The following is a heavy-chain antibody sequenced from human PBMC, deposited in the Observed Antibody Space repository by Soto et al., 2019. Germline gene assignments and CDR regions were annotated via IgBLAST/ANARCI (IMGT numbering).Heavy chain of an antibody. CDR1: GGSVNGYY. J-gene: IGHJ5*02. D-gene: IGHD3-22*01. CDR3: ARASLLDYYDSSGRYNWFDP. CDR2: IYYSGST. Sequence: PSETLSLTCAVYGGSVNGYYWNWIRQPPGKGLEWIGYIYYSGSTYYNPSLKSRVTISVDTSKNQFSLKLSSVTAADTAVYYCARASLLDYYDSSGRYNWFDPWGQGTLVTVSS. V-gene: IGHV4-59*06.